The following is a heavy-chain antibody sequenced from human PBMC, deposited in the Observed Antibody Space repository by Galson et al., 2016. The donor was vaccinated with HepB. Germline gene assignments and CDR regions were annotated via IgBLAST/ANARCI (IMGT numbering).Heavy chain of an antibody. Sequence: SLRLSCAASGFTFSSYAMSWVRQAPGKGLEWVSAISASGGSTYYADSVKGRFTISRDNSKNTLYLQMNSLRAEDTAVYYCAKDGGYYDFWSSYYWGSDYWGQGTLVTVSS. CDR2: ISASGGST. V-gene: IGHV3-23*01. D-gene: IGHD3-3*01. J-gene: IGHJ4*02. CDR3: AKDGGYYDFWSSYYWGSDY. CDR1: GFTFSSYA.